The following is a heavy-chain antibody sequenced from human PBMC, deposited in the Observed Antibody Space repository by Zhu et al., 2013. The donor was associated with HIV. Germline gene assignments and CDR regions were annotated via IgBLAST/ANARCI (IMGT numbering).Heavy chain of an antibody. Sequence: QVTLVQSGTDVKKPGASVNISCKASGYTFTSYYIHWVRQAPGEGLEWMGWINPNSGGTNYAQKFQGRVTMTRDTSISTAYMELSRLRSDDTALYFCARDGSSGDFDSWGQGTLVTVSS. CDR3: ARDGSSGDFDS. J-gene: IGHJ4*02. D-gene: IGHD6-19*01. CDR2: INPNSGGT. CDR1: GYTFTSYY. V-gene: IGHV1-2*02.